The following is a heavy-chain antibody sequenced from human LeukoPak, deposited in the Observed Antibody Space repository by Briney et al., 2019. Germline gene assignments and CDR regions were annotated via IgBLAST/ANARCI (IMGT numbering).Heavy chain of an antibody. V-gene: IGHV4-59*08. CDR2: IYHTGTT. Sequence: SETLSLTCTVSGGSLSPYYWTWIRQPPGKGLGWIVYIYHTGTTRYTPSLYSRATISVETSKNQFSLRLNSVTAADTAIYYCARLDSGDHGNIPHWGQGTLVTVSS. CDR1: GGSLSPYY. J-gene: IGHJ1*01. D-gene: IGHD1-26*01. CDR3: ARLDSGDHGNIPH.